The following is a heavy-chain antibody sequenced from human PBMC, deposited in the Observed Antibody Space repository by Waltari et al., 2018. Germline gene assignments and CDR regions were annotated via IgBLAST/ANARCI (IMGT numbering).Heavy chain of an antibody. J-gene: IGHJ4*02. CDR1: GFDFITSA. CDR3: ARHLYSIDYLELGN. V-gene: IGHV3-23*01. D-gene: IGHD3-22*01. CDR2: ISDSGVIT. Sequence: EVHLLESGGGLAQPGGSLRLSCVGSGFDFITSAMSWVRQGPGKGLEWVSGISDSGVITKYADSVKGRFTVSRDNSKNTVFLQLNSLRAEDTAIYYCARHLYSIDYLELGNWGQGTLVTVSS.